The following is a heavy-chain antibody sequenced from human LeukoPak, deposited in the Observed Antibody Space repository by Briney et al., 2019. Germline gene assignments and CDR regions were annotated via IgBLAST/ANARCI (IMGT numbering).Heavy chain of an antibody. V-gene: IGHV3-15*01. CDR3: TSGGDCSRTSCYTD. CDR2: IKSKADGGVT. CDR1: RFTFTNAW. J-gene: IGHJ4*02. D-gene: IGHD2-2*02. Sequence: GGSLRLPCAVSRFTFTNAWMSWVRQAPGKGLEWVGRIKSKADGGVTDYAALVKGRFTFSRDDSKNTLYLQMNSLKTEDTAVYYCTSGGDCSRTSCYTDWGQGTLVTVSS.